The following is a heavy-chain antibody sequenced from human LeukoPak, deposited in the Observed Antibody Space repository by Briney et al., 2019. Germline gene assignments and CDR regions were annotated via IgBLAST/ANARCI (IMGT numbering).Heavy chain of an antibody. J-gene: IGHJ5*02. CDR3: ARSRLLGNWFDP. D-gene: IGHD3-16*01. Sequence: PETLSLTCTVSGGSISSYYWSWIRQPPGKGLEWIGYIYYSGSTNYNPSLKSRVTISVDTSKNQFSLKLSSVTAADTAVYYCARSRLLGNWFDPWGQGTLVTVSS. CDR2: IYYSGST. V-gene: IGHV4-59*08. CDR1: GGSISSYY.